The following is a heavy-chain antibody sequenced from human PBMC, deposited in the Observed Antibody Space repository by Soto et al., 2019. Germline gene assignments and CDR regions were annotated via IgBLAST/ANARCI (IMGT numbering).Heavy chain of an antibody. J-gene: IGHJ5*02. CDR3: ARETLPRRDGFNWFDP. D-gene: IGHD3-10*01. CDR1: GGTFSSYA. CDR2: IIPIFGTA. V-gene: IGHV1-69*01. Sequence: QVQLVQSGAEVKKPGSSMKVSCKASGGTFSSYAISWVRQAPGQGLEWMGGIIPIFGTANYAQKFQGRVTITADESTSTAYMELSSLRSEDTAVYYCARETLPRRDGFNWFDPWGQGTLVTVSS.